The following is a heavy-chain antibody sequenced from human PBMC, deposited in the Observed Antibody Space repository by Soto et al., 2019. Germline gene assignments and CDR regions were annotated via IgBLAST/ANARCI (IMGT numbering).Heavy chain of an antibody. Sequence: SETLSLTCAVYGGSFSGYYWSWIRQPPGKGLEWIGYINYSGSTNHNPSLKSRVTISVDTSKNQFSLKLSSVTAADTAVCYCARSIFGVADFDYWGQGTLVTVSS. CDR1: GGSFSGYY. CDR2: INYSGST. V-gene: IGHV4-59*01. J-gene: IGHJ4*02. CDR3: ARSIFGVADFDY. D-gene: IGHD3-3*01.